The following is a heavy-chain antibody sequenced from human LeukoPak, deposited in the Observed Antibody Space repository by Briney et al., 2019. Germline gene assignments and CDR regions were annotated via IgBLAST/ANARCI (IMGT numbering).Heavy chain of an antibody. CDR3: AKDPIAVAGNPHDY. J-gene: IGHJ4*02. Sequence: GGSLRLSCTASGFTFSSYAMSWVRQAPGKGLEWVSAISGSGGSTYYADSVKGRFTISRDNSKNTLYLQMNSLRAEDTAVYYCAKDPIAVAGNPHDYWGQGTLVTVSS. D-gene: IGHD6-19*01. V-gene: IGHV3-23*01. CDR1: GFTFSSYA. CDR2: ISGSGGST.